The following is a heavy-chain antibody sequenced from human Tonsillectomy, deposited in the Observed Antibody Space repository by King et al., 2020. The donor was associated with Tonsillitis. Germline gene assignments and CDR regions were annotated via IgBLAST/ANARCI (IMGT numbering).Heavy chain of an antibody. CDR3: AGGVSGRRWFDP. J-gene: IGHJ5*02. CDR2: IYYSVST. V-gene: IGHV4-59*01. CDR1: GGSISSYY. Sequence: QLQESGPGLVKPSETLSLTCTVSGGSISSYYWSWIRQPPGKGLEWIGYIYYSVSTNYNPSLKSRVTISVDTSKNQFSLKLSSVTAADTAVYYCAGGVSGRRWFDPWGQGTLVTVSS. D-gene: IGHD3-10*01.